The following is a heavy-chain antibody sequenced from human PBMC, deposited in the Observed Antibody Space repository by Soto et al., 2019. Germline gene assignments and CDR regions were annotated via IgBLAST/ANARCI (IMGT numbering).Heavy chain of an antibody. CDR1: GGSFSGYY. J-gene: IGHJ4*02. CDR2: INHSGST. Sequence: PSETLSLTCAVYGGSFSGYYWSWIRQPPGKGLEWIGEINHSGSTNYNPSLKSRVTISVDTSKNQFSLKLSSVTAADTAVYYCARGYSSSFPPYLDYWGQGTLVTVSA. V-gene: IGHV4-34*01. D-gene: IGHD6-6*01. CDR3: ARGYSSSFPPYLDY.